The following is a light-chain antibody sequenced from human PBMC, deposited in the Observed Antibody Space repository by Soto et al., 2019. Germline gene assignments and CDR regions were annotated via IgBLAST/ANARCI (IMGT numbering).Light chain of an antibody. CDR1: QSVGSF. CDR3: QQYGSSGT. CDR2: GAS. Sequence: EIVLTQSPDTLSLSPGERATLSCRASQSVGSFLAWYQQKPGQAPGLLIYGASNRATGIPDSLSGSGSGTEFTLTISRLEPEDSAVYYCQQYGSSGTFGHGTKVDI. V-gene: IGKV3-20*01. J-gene: IGKJ1*01.